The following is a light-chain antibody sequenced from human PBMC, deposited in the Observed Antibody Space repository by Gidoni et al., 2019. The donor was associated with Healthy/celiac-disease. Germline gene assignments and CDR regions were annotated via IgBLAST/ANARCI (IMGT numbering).Light chain of an antibody. J-gene: IGKJ4*01. Sequence: AIQLTQSPSSLSASVGDRVTITCRASQGISSALAWYQQKPGKAPKLLIYDASSLESGVPSRFSGSGSGTDFTLTISSLQPEDFATYYCQQFNNYPPFTFXGXTKVEIK. CDR2: DAS. CDR1: QGISSA. CDR3: QQFNNYPPFT. V-gene: IGKV1D-13*01.